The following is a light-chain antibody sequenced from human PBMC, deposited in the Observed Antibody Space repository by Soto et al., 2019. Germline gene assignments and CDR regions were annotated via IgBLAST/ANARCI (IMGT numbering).Light chain of an antibody. CDR2: DVT. V-gene: IGLV2-11*01. Sequence: QSALTQPRSVSGSPGQSVTISCTGASNNVGGYNYVSWYQHHPGKVPQLIIYDVTKRPSGVPDRFSGSKSGNTASLTISGLLVEDEADYYCCSYAGTYTWIFGGGTKLTVL. CDR3: CSYAGTYTWI. CDR1: SNNVGGYNY. J-gene: IGLJ2*01.